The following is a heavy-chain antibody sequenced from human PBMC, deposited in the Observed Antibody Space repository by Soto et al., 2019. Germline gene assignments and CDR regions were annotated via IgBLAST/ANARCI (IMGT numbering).Heavy chain of an antibody. CDR3: ARGGDGDYNY. Sequence: QLQLQESGSGLVKPSQTLSLTCAVSGGSISSGDYSWSWIRQPPGKGLEWIGYMYHSGSTYYNPSLKSRVTISLDRSKIQFSLKLSSVTAADTAVYYCARGGDGDYNYWGQGTLVTVSS. CDR2: MYHSGST. V-gene: IGHV4-30-2*01. J-gene: IGHJ4*02. D-gene: IGHD4-17*01. CDR1: GGSISSGDYS.